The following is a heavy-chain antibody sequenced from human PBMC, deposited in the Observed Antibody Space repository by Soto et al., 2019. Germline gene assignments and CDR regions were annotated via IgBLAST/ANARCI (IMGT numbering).Heavy chain of an antibody. CDR3: ARGLLMRGYSGYSVFGH. V-gene: IGHV4-34*01. CDR2: VNHRGSS. D-gene: IGHD5-12*01. Sequence: SETLSLTCAVYGGSISGYYWSWIRQPPGKGLEWIGEVNHRGSSNYNPSLKSRVTISVDTSKNQFSLKLTSVTAADTAVYYCARGLLMRGYSGYSVFGHWGQGTLVTVSS. J-gene: IGHJ4*02. CDR1: GGSISGYY.